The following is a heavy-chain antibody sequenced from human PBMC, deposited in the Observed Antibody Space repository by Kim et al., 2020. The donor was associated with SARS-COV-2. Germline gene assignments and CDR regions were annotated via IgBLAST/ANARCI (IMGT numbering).Heavy chain of an antibody. J-gene: IGHJ5*01. Sequence: GGSLRLSCAGSGFTFDDYGMSWVRQVPGKGLEWVVGITWKGDTVGYVDSVKGRFTISRDNAKKSLYLQMNSLRDEDTALYHCARDAYYDNTGYYGLESWGPGTLVTVSS. V-gene: IGHV3-20*01. D-gene: IGHD3-22*01. CDR2: ITWKGDTV. CDR1: GFTFDDYG. CDR3: ARDAYYDNTGYYGLES.